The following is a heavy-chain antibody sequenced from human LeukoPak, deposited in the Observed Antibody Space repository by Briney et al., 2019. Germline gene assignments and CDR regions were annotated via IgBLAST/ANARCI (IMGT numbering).Heavy chain of an antibody. Sequence: ASVKISCKVSGYTFTDYYMHWVRQAPGQGLEWMGIINPSGGSTSYAQKFQGRVTMTRDTSTSTVYMELSSLRSEDTAVYYCAREEGSSYYFDYWGQGTLVTVSS. CDR3: AREEGSSYYFDY. D-gene: IGHD6-6*01. CDR2: INPSGGST. J-gene: IGHJ4*02. CDR1: GYTFTDYY. V-gene: IGHV1-46*01.